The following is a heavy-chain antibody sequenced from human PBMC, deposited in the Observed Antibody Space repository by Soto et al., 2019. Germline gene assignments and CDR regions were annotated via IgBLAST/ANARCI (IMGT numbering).Heavy chain of an antibody. CDR1: AGTFSSYA. Sequence: SGKVSYKASAGTFSSYANNWVRQAPGQGLEWMGGIIPIFGTANYAQKFQGRVTITADESTSTAYMELSSLRSEDTAVYYCARGQRYYYDSSGEFDYWGQGTLVTVSS. V-gene: IGHV1-69*13. CDR2: IIPIFGTA. D-gene: IGHD3-22*01. CDR3: ARGQRYYYDSSGEFDY. J-gene: IGHJ4*02.